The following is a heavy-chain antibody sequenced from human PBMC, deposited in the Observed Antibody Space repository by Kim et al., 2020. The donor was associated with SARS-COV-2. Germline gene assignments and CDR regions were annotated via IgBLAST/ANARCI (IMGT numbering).Heavy chain of an antibody. CDR3: ARSSIAAAGTNWYFDL. CDR1: GGSISSSSYY. CDR2: IYYSGST. J-gene: IGHJ2*01. D-gene: IGHD6-13*01. Sequence: SETLSLTCTVSGGSISSSSYYWGWIRQPPGKGLEWIGSIYYSGSTYYNPSLKSRVTISVDTSKNQFSLKLSSVTAADTAVYYCARSSIAAAGTNWYFDLWGRGTLVTVSS. V-gene: IGHV4-39*01.